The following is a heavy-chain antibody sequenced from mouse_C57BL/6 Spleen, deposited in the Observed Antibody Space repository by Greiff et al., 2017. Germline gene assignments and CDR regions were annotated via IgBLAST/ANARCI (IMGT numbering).Heavy chain of an antibody. V-gene: IGHV1-82*01. D-gene: IGHD3-3*01. CDR2: IYPGDGGT. J-gene: IGHJ4*01. CDR3: ARERAFYYAMDY. CDR1: GYAFSSSW. Sequence: QVQLQQSGPELVKPGASVKISCKASGYAFSSSWMNWVKQRPGKGLEWIGRIYPGDGGTNYNGKFKGKATLTADKSSSTAYMQLSSLTSEDSAVYFCARERAFYYAMDYWGQGTSGTVSS.